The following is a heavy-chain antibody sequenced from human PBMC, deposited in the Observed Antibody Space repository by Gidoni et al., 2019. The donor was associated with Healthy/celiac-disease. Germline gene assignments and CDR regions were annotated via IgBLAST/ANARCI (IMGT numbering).Heavy chain of an antibody. CDR1: GGTFSSYA. J-gene: IGHJ4*02. D-gene: IGHD3-22*01. Sequence: GQSGAEVKKPGSSVKVSCKASGGTFSSYAISWVRQAPGQGLEWMGGIIPIFGTANYAQKFQGRVTITADESTSTAYMELSSLRSEDTAVYYCAAVTDSSGYYYYYFDYWGQGTLVTVSS. V-gene: IGHV1-69*01. CDR2: IIPIFGTA. CDR3: AAVTDSSGYYYYYFDY.